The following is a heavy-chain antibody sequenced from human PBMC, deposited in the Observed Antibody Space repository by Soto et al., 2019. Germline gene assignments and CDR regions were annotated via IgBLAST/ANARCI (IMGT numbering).Heavy chain of an antibody. D-gene: IGHD2-15*01. CDR2: IYHTGDT. CDR1: SGPSRSHN. CDR3: AKMVAATYYYYYGMDV. J-gene: IGHJ6*02. V-gene: IGHV4-59*08. Sequence: SETKSLTCTVASGPSRSHNLGWIRPPPGGGLEWIGYIYHTGDTSYNPSLSSRVTISADTSTNHISLTLRSVTAADTAVYYCAKMVAATYYYYYGMDVWGQGTTVTVS.